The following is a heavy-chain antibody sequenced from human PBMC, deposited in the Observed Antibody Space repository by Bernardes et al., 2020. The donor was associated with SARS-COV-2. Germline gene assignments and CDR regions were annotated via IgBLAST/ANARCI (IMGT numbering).Heavy chain of an antibody. J-gene: IGHJ4*02. CDR1: GGTFSSYA. CDR3: ARGPDSSGYYYFY. V-gene: IGHV1-69*13. Sequence: SVKVSCKASGGTFSSYAISWVRQAPGQGLEWMGGIIPIFGTANYAQKFQGRVTITADESTSTAYMELSSLRSDDTAVYYCARGPDSSGYYYFYWGQGTLVTVSS. D-gene: IGHD3-22*01. CDR2: IIPIFGTA.